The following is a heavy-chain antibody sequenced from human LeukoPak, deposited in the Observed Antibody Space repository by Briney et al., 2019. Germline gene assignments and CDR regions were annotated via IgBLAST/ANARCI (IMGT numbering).Heavy chain of an antibody. CDR2: IWFDGND. D-gene: IGHD1-26*01. V-gene: IGHV4-39*07. J-gene: IGHJ5*02. CDR3: VRDPRGRYEDWYDA. Sequence: SETLSLTCTVSGAFITRDTYYWAWVRQSPGKGLEWIGSIWFDGNDYYNPSLRSRVAMSVDPSKSQFSLRVNSVTAADTGFYYCVRDPRGRYEDWYDAWGQGTLVTVSS. CDR1: GAFITRDTYY.